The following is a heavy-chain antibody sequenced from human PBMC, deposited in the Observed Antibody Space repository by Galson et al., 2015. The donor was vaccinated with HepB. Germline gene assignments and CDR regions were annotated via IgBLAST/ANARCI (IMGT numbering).Heavy chain of an antibody. CDR2: IWYDGSNK. D-gene: IGHD3-22*01. V-gene: IGHV3-33*01. CDR3: ARDPPSGSSGPFDY. J-gene: IGHJ4*02. CDR1: GFTFSSYG. Sequence: LRLSCAASGFTFSSYGMHWVRQAPGKGLEWVAVIWYDGSNKYYADSVKGRFTISRDNSKNTLYLQMNSLRAEDTAVYYCARDPPSGSSGPFDYWGQGTLVTVSS.